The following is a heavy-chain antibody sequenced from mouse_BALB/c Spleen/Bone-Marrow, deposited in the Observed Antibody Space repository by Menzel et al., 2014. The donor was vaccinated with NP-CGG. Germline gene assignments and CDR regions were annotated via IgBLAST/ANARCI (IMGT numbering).Heavy chain of an antibody. CDR1: GYAFTDYL. J-gene: IGHJ2*01. V-gene: IGHV1-54*01. D-gene: IGHD2-3*01. Sequence: QVQLQQSGAELVRPGTSVKVSCKASGYAFTDYLMEWLKQRPGQGLGWIGVFNPGSGSTNYNEKFKDNATLTADKSSSSAYMQLSSLTSDDSAVYFCARYDGYFDYWGQATTLTVSS. CDR3: ARYDGYFDY. CDR2: FNPGSGST.